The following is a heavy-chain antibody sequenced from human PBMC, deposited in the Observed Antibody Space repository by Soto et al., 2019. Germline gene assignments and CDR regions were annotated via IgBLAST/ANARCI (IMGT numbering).Heavy chain of an antibody. CDR1: GFTFSSYA. J-gene: IGHJ4*02. CDR3: AKDPGYCSGGSCYSYFDY. V-gene: IGHV3-23*01. CDR2: ISGSGGST. D-gene: IGHD2-15*01. Sequence: GGSLRLSCAASGFTFSSYAMSWVRRAPGKGLEWVSAISGSGGSTYYADSVKGRFTISRDNSKNTLYLQMNSLRAEDTAVYYCAKDPGYCSGGSCYSYFDYWGQGTLVTVSS.